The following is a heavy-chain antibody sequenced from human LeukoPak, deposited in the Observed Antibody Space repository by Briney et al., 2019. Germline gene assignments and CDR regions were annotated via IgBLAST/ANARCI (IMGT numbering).Heavy chain of an antibody. Sequence: RGGSLRLSCAASGFSFSSHGMSWVRQDPGKGLESVSGIIGGAGGTYYADSVKGRFTISRDNAKNSLYLQINSLRAEDTAVYYCARDPPRYFAWFSDAFDIWGKGTMVTVSS. J-gene: IGHJ3*02. CDR1: GFSFSSHG. CDR2: IIGGAGGT. D-gene: IGHD3-9*01. CDR3: ARDPPRYFAWFSDAFDI. V-gene: IGHV3-23*01.